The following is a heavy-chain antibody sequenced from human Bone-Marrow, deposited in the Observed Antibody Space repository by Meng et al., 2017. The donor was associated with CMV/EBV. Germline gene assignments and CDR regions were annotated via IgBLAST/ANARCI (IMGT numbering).Heavy chain of an antibody. D-gene: IGHD5-12*01. J-gene: IGHJ4*02. Sequence: GGSLRLSCAASGFTFSSYEMNWVRQAPGKGLEWISYISSSGSMKYYADSVKGRFIISRDNAKNSLFLQMNSLIAEDTAIYYCARDGVGYGAYWYFDYWGEGTLVTVSS. CDR1: GFTFSSYE. CDR2: ISSSGSMK. CDR3: ARDGVGYGAYWYFDY. V-gene: IGHV3-48*03.